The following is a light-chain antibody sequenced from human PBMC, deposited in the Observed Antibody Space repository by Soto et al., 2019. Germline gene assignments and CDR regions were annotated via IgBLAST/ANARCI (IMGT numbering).Light chain of an antibody. CDR2: LNSGGSH. J-gene: IGLJ2*01. Sequence: QLVLTQSPSASASLGASVKLTCTLSSGHSSYAIAWHQQQPEKGPRYLMNLNSGGSHSKGDGIPDRFSGSSSGAERYLTISGLQSEDEADYYCQTWGTGIQVFGGGTKLTVL. V-gene: IGLV4-69*01. CDR1: SGHSSYA. CDR3: QTWGTGIQV.